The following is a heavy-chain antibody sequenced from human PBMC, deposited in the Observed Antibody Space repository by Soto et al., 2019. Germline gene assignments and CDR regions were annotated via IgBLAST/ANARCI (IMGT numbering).Heavy chain of an antibody. J-gene: IGHJ6*02. CDR2: IIPIFGTA. CDR1: GGTFSSYA. D-gene: IGHD3-3*01. V-gene: IGHV1-69*13. Sequence: RASVKVSCKASGGTFSSYAISWVRQAPGQGLEWMGGIIPIFGTANYAQKFQGRVTITADESTSTAYMELSSLRSEDTAVYYCARDRSIFGVVILPYYYYGMDVWGQGTTVTVSS. CDR3: ARDRSIFGVVILPYYYYGMDV.